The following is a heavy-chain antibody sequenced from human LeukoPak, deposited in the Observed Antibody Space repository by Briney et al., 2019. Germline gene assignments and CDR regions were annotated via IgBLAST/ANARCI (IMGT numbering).Heavy chain of an antibody. CDR3: ARDRVSSWYYFDY. D-gene: IGHD6-13*01. J-gene: IGHJ4*02. CDR1: GFTFSSYA. V-gene: IGHV3-66*01. Sequence: PGGSMRLSCAASGFTFSSYAMSWVRQAPGKGLEWVSVIYGGSRTLYSDSVKGRFTISRDISKNTVYLQMSNLRAEDMAVYYCARDRVSSWYYFDYWGQGTLVTVSS. CDR2: IYGGSRT.